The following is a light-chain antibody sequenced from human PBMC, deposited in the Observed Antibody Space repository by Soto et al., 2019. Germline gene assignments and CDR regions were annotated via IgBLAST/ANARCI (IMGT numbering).Light chain of an antibody. Sequence: EIVLAQSPGTLSLSPGESATLSCRASQSVSSSFLAWYQQKAGQAPRLLIYGASRRATGIPDRFSGSGSGTDFTLTISSLQPEDGATYYCQKYDSAPFTFGPGTRVDI. CDR2: GAS. J-gene: IGKJ3*01. CDR3: QKYDSAPFT. CDR1: QSVSSSF. V-gene: IGKV3-20*01.